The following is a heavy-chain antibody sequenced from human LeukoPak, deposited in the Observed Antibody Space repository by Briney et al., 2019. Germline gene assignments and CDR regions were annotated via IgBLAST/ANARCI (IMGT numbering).Heavy chain of an antibody. CDR3: AKDSGIVVVTLYYFDY. J-gene: IGHJ4*02. V-gene: IGHV3-30*02. D-gene: IGHD3-22*01. CDR1: GFTFSSYG. CDR2: IRYDGSNK. Sequence: PGGSLRLSCAASGFTFSSYGMHWVRQAPGKGLEWVAFIRYDGSNKYYADSVKGRFTISRDKSKNTLYLQMNSLRAEDTAVYYCAKDSGIVVVTLYYFDYWGQGTLVTVSS.